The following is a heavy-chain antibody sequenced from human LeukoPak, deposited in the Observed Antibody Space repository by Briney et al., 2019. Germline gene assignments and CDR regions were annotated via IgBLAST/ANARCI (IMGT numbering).Heavy chain of an antibody. CDR3: ARAAYSSDWPVLIPYYFDY. CDR1: GYTFTNYG. J-gene: IGHJ4*02. D-gene: IGHD6-19*01. CDR2: INVYNGKT. V-gene: IGHV1-18*04. Sequence: ASVKVSCKASGYTFTNYGLSWVRQAPGHGLEWMGWINVYNGKTNYAQKFQGRVTMTTDTSTSTACMELRSLRSDDTALYYCARAAYSSDWPVLIPYYFDYWGQGTLVTVSS.